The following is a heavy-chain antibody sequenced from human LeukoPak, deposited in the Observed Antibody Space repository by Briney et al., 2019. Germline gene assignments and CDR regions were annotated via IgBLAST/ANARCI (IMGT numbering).Heavy chain of an antibody. V-gene: IGHV3-23*01. Sequence: GGSLRLSCAASGFTFSSYTLSWVRQAPGRGLEWVSTISGGGDYTSYADSVKGRFTISRDKSKNTLYLQMNGLRVEDSALYYCAKRRFLESTPYYFDYWGQGTLVTVSS. CDR2: ISGGGDYT. CDR1: GFTFSSYT. J-gene: IGHJ4*02. CDR3: AKRRFLESTPYYFDY. D-gene: IGHD3-3*01.